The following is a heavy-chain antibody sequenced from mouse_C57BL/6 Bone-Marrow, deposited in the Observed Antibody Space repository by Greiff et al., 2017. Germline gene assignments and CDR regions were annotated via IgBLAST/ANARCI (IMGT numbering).Heavy chain of an antibody. Sequence: SGPGLVTPSPSLSLTCSVTGYSITSGYYWNWIRQFPGNKPEWMGYISYDGRNNYNPSLKNRISITRYTSKNQFFLKFNSVTAEATATYYGVGFYANYPTWFAYCGHGTRATVSA. CDR2: ISYDGRN. J-gene: IGHJ3*01. CDR3: VGFYANYPTWFAY. V-gene: IGHV3-6*01. CDR1: GYSITSGYY. D-gene: IGHD2-1*01.